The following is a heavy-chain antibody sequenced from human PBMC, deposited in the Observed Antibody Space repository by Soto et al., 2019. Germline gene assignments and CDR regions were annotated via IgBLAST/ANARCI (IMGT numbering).Heavy chain of an antibody. CDR1: GGPFSSYA. D-gene: IGHD2-2*01. CDR2: IIPIFGTA. J-gene: IGHJ6*02. CDR3: ARANSRYCSSTSCYSHLGYYYYYGMDV. V-gene: IGHV1-69*06. Sequence: GASVKVSCKASGGPFSSYAISWVRQAPGQGLEWMGGIIPIFGTANYAQKFKGRVTITADKSTSTAYMELSSLRSEDTAVYYCARANSRYCSSTSCYSHLGYYYYYGMDVWGQGTTVTVSS.